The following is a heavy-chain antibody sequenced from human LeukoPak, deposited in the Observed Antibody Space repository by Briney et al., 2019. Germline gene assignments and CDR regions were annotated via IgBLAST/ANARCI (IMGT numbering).Heavy chain of an antibody. CDR1: TYSISSGYF. V-gene: IGHV4-38-2*02. D-gene: IGHD6-13*01. J-gene: IGHJ5*02. CDR2: IYHSGNT. CDR3: ARDPGQQLPRGWFDP. Sequence: PETLSLTCTVSTYSISSGYFWGWIRQPPGKGLEWIGSIYHSGNTYYNPSLKSRVTISGDTSKNQFSLKLSSVTAADTAVYYCARDPGQQLPRGWFDPWGQGTLVTVSS.